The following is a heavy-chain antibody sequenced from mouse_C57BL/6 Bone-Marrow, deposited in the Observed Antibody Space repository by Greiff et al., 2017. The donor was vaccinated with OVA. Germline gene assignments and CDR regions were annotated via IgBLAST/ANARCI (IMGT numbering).Heavy chain of an antibody. CDR3: AREIGKRYFDY. Sequence: EVKVVESGGDLVKPGGSLKLSCAASGFTFSSYGMSWVRQTPDKRLAWVATISSGSSYTYYPDSVKGRFTIYRDNAKNTLYLQMSSLKSEDTAMYYCAREIGKRYFDYWGQGTTLTVSS. CDR1: GFTFSSYG. V-gene: IGHV5-6*01. J-gene: IGHJ2*01. D-gene: IGHD4-1*01. CDR2: ISSGSSYT.